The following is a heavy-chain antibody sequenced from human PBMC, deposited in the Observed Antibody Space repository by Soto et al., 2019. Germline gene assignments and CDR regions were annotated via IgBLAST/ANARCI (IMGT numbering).Heavy chain of an antibody. CDR2: ISPFTGDT. V-gene: IGHV1-18*04. J-gene: IGHJ4*02. D-gene: IGHD2-15*01. CDR3: ARSCSGGSCHSAY. Sequence: GASVKVSCKTSGYSFTNYGINWVRQAPGQGLEWMGWISPFTGDTHYTQSLQGRITVTTVTSTNTAYMELRSLRSADTAVYYCARSCSGGSCHSAYWGQGTLVTVSS. CDR1: GYSFTNYG.